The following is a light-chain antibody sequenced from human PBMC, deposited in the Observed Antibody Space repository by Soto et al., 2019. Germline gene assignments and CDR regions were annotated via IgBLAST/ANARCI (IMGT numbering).Light chain of an antibody. CDR1: QSVSSGY. J-gene: IGKJ2*01. Sequence: EIVLTQSPGTLSLSPGERATLSCRASQSVSSGYLAWYQQKPGQAPRLLISGASSRATGIPDRFSGSGFGQDFTLTISRLEPEDFPVYYCQQYGSSTPMYTFGQGTKLEIK. V-gene: IGKV3-20*01. CDR2: GAS. CDR3: QQYGSSTPMYT.